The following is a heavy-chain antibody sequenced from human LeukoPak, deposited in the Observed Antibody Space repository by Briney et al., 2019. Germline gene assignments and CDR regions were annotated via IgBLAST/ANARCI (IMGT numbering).Heavy chain of an antibody. CDR1: GFTFSSYA. Sequence: GGSLRLSCAASGFTFSSYAMSWVRQAPGKGLEWVSAISGSGGSTYYADSVKGRFTISRDNSKNTLYLQMNSLRAEDTAVYYCAKDRERWLPNQGHYFDYRGQGTLVTVSS. J-gene: IGHJ4*02. CDR3: AKDRERWLPNQGHYFDY. V-gene: IGHV3-23*01. D-gene: IGHD5-24*01. CDR2: ISGSGGST.